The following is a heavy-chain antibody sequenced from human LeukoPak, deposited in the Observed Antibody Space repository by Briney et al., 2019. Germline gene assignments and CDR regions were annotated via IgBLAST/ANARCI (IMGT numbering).Heavy chain of an antibody. V-gene: IGHV4-34*01. CDR1: VAPFSNYF. J-gene: IGHJ4*02. D-gene: IGHD5-24*01. CDR3: ARGLGQYDY. Sequence: SETLSLTCAVYVAPFSNYFWSWIRQSPGKGLEWIGEINHSGSTNYNSSLTSRVTISVDTSKNQFSLNLRSMTAADTAIYYCARGLGQYDYWGQGTLVTVSS. CDR2: INHSGST.